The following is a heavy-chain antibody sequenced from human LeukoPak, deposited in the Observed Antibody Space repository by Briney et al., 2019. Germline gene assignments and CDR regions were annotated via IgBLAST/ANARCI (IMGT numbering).Heavy chain of an antibody. Sequence: RASVKVCCKASGYRFTGYHMQRVRQAPGQGLKWMGRINPKRGGTNHAQKFQGKVTLTRVTSISTAHPELSGLTYDDPPVYYRALLWFGELCTKDCWSEGTLVTVSS. D-gene: IGHD3-10*01. CDR1: GYRFTGYH. V-gene: IGHV1-2*06. J-gene: IGHJ4*02. CDR3: ALLWFGELCTKDC. CDR2: INPKRGGT.